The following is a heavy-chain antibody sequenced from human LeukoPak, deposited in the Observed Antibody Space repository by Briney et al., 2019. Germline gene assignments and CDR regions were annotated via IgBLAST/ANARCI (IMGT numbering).Heavy chain of an antibody. CDR1: GGSISSGGYY. Sequence: SSQTLSLTCTVSGGSISSGGYYWSWIRQPPGKGLEWIGYVSHFGNTNYNPSLKARVTISVDTSKNQFSLRLTSVTAADTAFYYCARAGDRGELDFWGQGTLVTVSP. CDR2: VSHFGNT. D-gene: IGHD1-7*01. V-gene: IGHV4-61*08. CDR3: ARAGDRGELDF. J-gene: IGHJ4*02.